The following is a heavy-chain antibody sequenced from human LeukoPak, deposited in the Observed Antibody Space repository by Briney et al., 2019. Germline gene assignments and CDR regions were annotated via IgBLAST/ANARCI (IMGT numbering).Heavy chain of an antibody. D-gene: IGHD2-21*01. J-gene: IGHJ4*02. CDR1: GFTFSESW. Sequence: PGGSLRLSCAASGFTFSESWMSWVRQAPGKGLEWVAITHASGNTNYADSVKGRFTVSRHNSKNTLYLQMNSLRGDDTAVYYCARDDDGGGHFDYWGQGTLVAVSS. CDR2: THASGNT. V-gene: IGHV3-53*04. CDR3: ARDDDGGGHFDY.